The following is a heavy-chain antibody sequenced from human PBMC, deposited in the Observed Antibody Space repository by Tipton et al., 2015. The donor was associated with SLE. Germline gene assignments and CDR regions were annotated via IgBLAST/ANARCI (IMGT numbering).Heavy chain of an antibody. V-gene: IGHV3-30*02. D-gene: IGHD2-21*01. Sequence: SLRLSCTASGFTFPSFGMHWVRQAPGKGLEWLAFIRYDGANKYYADSVKDRFSISRDHYKNTLYLQMNSLSAEDTAVYYCAKDLAYRGGLDYWGQGTLVTVYS. CDR1: GFTFPSFG. CDR2: IRYDGANK. J-gene: IGHJ4*02. CDR3: AKDLAYRGGLDY.